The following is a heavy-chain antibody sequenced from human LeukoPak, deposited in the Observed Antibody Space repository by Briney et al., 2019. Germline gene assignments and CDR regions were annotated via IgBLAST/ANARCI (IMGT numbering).Heavy chain of an antibody. D-gene: IGHD3-16*01. V-gene: IGHV3-74*01. CDR1: GFTFSDYW. CDR3: ARAGAYRFDS. Sequence: GGSLRLTCAASGFTFSDYWMHWVRPAPGKGRVWVSIINTDTRGTYYADSVKGRFTISRDNAKSALYLQMNSLTAEDTAVYYCARAGAYRFDSWGQGTLVTVSS. J-gene: IGHJ4*02. CDR2: INTDTRGT.